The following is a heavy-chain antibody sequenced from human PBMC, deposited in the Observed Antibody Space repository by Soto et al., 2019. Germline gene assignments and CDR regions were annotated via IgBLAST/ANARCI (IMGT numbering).Heavy chain of an antibody. D-gene: IGHD3-10*01. J-gene: IGHJ5*02. CDR3: ARAQFYSGSGNYHNLMFDP. CDR1: GGSIGGAGYS. V-gene: IGHV4-30-2*01. Sequence: KTSETLSLTCAVSGGSIGGAGYSWVWIRQPPGGGLDWIGYIYESGTILYNPSLKTRLTISLNWSDKQFSLTLNSVTAADTAVYYCARAQFYSGSGNYHNLMFDPWGQGTQVTVSS. CDR2: IYESGTI.